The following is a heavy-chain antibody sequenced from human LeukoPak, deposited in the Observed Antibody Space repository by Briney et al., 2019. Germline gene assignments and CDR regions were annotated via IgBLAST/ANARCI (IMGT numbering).Heavy chain of an antibody. V-gene: IGHV4-30-2*01. CDR3: ARVYCGGDCYYVYYFDY. Sequence: SQTLSLTCAVSGGSISSGGYSWSWIRQPPGKGLEWIGYIYHSGSTYYNPSLKSRVTISVDRSKNQFSLKLSSVTAADTAVYYCARVYCGGDCYYVYYFDYWGQGTLVTVSS. J-gene: IGHJ4*02. CDR2: IYHSGST. CDR1: GGSISSGGYS. D-gene: IGHD2-21*02.